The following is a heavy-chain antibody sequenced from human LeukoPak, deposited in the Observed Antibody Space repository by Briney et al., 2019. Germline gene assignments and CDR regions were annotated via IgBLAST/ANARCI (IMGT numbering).Heavy chain of an antibody. D-gene: IGHD3-3*01. J-gene: IGHJ4*02. CDR1: GFTVSSNY. V-gene: IGHV3-66*02. CDR3: ARDRRDFWSGYHDY. Sequence: SGGSLRLSCAAPGFTVSSNYMSWVRQAPGKGLEWVSVIYSGGSTYYADSVKGRFTISRDNSKNTLYLQMNSLRAEDTAVYYCARDRRDFWSGYHDYWGQGTLVTVSS. CDR2: IYSGGST.